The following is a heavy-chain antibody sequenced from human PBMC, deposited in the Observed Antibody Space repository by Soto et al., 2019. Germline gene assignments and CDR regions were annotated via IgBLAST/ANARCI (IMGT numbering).Heavy chain of an antibody. V-gene: IGHV2-5*01. CDR3: AHSTSMVPRALDY. J-gene: IGHJ4*02. D-gene: IGHD5-18*01. CDR2: IYWNDDK. CDR1: GFSLSTNGVG. Sequence: QITLKESGPTLVKPTQTLTLTCTVSGFSLSTNGVGVGWIRQPPGKALEWLALIYWNDDKRYSPSLRSRLTITKDTSKNQVDLTMTNMDPVDTATYYCAHSTSMVPRALDYWGQGTLITVSS.